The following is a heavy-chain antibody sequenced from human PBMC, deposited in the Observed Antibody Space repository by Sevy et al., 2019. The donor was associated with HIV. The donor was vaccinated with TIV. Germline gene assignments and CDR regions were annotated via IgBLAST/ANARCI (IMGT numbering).Heavy chain of an antibody. J-gene: IGHJ5*02. CDR3: ARYYYGSGSYRNWFDP. V-gene: IGHV4-39*01. CDR2: IYYSGRT. D-gene: IGHD3-10*01. CDR1: GGSISSSSYY. Sequence: SETLSLTCTVSGGSISSSSYYWGWIRQPPGKGLEWIGSIYYSGRTYYNPSLKSRVTISVDTSKNQFSLKLSSVTAADTAVYYCARYYYGSGSYRNWFDPWCQGTLVTVSS.